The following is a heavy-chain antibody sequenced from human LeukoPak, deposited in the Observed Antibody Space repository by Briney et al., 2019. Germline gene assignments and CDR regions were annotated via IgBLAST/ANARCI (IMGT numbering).Heavy chain of an antibody. V-gene: IGHV1-3*01. D-gene: IGHD1-26*01. Sequence: GASVNVSCKASGYTFTSYAIHWVRQAPGQRLEWMGWISAGNGNTKYSQNFQGRVTFISNTSATTASMELSSLRSEDAAVYYCARDSGSGNNDYWGQGTLVTVSS. J-gene: IGHJ4*02. CDR2: ISAGNGNT. CDR1: GYTFTSYA. CDR3: ARDSGSGNNDY.